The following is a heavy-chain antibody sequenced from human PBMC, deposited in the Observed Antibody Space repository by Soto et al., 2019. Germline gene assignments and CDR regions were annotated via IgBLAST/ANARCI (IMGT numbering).Heavy chain of an antibody. CDR2: IYYSGST. Sequence: SETLSLTCTVSGGSISSGGYYWSWIRQHPGKGLEWIGYIYYSGSTYYNPSLKSRVTISVDTSKNQFSLKLSSVTAADTAVYYCARLNYYYDSSGYYYGFDYWGQGTLVTVSS. CDR3: ARLNYYYDSSGYYYGFDY. CDR1: GGSISSGGYY. J-gene: IGHJ4*02. D-gene: IGHD3-22*01. V-gene: IGHV4-31*03.